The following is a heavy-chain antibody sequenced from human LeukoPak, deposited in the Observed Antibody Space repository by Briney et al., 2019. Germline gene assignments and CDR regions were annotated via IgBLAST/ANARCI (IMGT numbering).Heavy chain of an antibody. D-gene: IGHD1-20*01. CDR2: ISSSSSYT. CDR3: AKGSYNSGWPGF. Sequence: GGSLRLSCAASGFTLIDYYVSWIRQAPGKGLEWVAYISSSSSYTNYADSVKGRFTISRDSSKNTLSLQMNSLRAEDTALYYCAKGSYNSGWPGFWGQGTLVTVSS. CDR1: GFTLIDYY. V-gene: IGHV3-11*05. J-gene: IGHJ4*02.